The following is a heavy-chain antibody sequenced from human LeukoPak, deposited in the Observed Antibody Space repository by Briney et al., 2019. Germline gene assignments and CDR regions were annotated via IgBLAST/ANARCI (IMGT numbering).Heavy chain of an antibody. CDR2: ISDGGRAA. Sequence: GGSLRLSCAASGYRFSPYWMSWVRQTPGKGLEWVASISDGGRAAYYGDSMRGRFTISRDDARNSLFLQMNGLRADDTAVYYCTRENYVPDSWGQGTLVTVSS. CDR1: GYRFSPYW. V-gene: IGHV3-7*03. D-gene: IGHD3-10*02. J-gene: IGHJ5*02. CDR3: TRENYVPDS.